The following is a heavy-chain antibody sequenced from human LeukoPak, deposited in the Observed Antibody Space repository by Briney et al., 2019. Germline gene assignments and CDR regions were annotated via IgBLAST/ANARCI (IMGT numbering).Heavy chain of an antibody. Sequence: GGSLRLSCAASGFTFSSYAMSWVRQAPGKGLEWVSAISGSGGSTYYADSVKGRFTISRDNSKNTLYLQMNSLRAEDTAVYYCARPNVLRFLEWLKGLDYWGQGTLVTVSS. J-gene: IGHJ4*02. D-gene: IGHD3-3*01. V-gene: IGHV3-23*01. CDR1: GFTFSSYA. CDR2: ISGSGGST. CDR3: ARPNVLRFLEWLKGLDY.